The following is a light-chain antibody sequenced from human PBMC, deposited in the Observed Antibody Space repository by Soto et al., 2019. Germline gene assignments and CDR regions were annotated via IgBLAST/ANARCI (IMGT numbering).Light chain of an antibody. CDR1: QSVSFY. Sequence: EIVLTQSPGTLSLSPGDRATLSCRASQSVSFYLAWYQQKPGQAPRLLIYDAFNRATGIPARFSGSGSGTDFTLTISSLEPEAFAVYYCQQRSNWPPQITFGQGTRLEIK. CDR2: DAF. J-gene: IGKJ5*01. CDR3: QQRSNWPPQIT. V-gene: IGKV3-11*01.